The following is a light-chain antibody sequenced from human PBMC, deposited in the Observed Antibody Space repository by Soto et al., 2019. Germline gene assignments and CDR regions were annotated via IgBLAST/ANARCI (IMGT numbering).Light chain of an antibody. J-gene: IGLJ2*01. Sequence: QSALTQPASVSGSPGQSITISCTGTSSDIGGYNFVSWYHQHPGKAPKLLIYAVTNRPSGIPDRFSGSKSGNTASLTISGLQAEDEADYYCSSYTGTSTYVVFGGGTKLTVL. V-gene: IGLV2-14*01. CDR2: AVT. CDR1: SSDIGGYNF. CDR3: SSYTGTSTYVV.